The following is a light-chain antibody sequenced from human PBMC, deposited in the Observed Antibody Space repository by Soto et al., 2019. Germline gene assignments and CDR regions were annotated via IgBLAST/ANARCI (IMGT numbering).Light chain of an antibody. V-gene: IGLV2-14*01. Sequence: QSVLTQPASVSGSPGQSITISCTGTSGDIGSYDYASWYQQPPGKAPKLILYEVSNRPSGISNRFSGSKSGSMASLTISGLQSEDEADYFCSSYTTSNTLVFGGGSKLTVL. CDR2: EVS. CDR1: SGDIGSYDY. CDR3: SSYTTSNTLV. J-gene: IGLJ2*01.